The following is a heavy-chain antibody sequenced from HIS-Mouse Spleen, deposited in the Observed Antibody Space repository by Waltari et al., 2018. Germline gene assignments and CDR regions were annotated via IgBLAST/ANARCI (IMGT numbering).Heavy chain of an antibody. D-gene: IGHD4-4*01. CDR1: GFTFSSYD. CDR3: ARGYSNYVPYFDY. CDR2: IGTAGDT. Sequence: EVQLVESGGGLVQPGGSLRLSCAASGFTFSSYDMHWVRQATGKGLVWVSAIGTAGDTYYPGSVKGRFTISRENAKNSLYLQMNSLRAGDTAVYYCARGYSNYVPYFDYWGQGTLVTVSS. V-gene: IGHV3-13*01. J-gene: IGHJ4*02.